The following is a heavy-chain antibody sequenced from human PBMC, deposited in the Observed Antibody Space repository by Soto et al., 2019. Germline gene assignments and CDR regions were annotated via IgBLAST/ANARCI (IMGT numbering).Heavy chain of an antibody. CDR2: AHYSGGA. Sequence: PSETLSLTCTVSGGSISSISYYWGLIRQPPGKGLEWTGSAHYSGGAYYNPSLNSRVIISVDTSKNQISLKVSSVTAADTAFYYCAREGALLFGGNSDYYSTMDVWGQGTTVTVSS. V-gene: IGHV4-39*02. CDR3: AREGALLFGGNSDYYSTMDV. D-gene: IGHD2-21*02. CDR1: GGSISSISYY. J-gene: IGHJ6*02.